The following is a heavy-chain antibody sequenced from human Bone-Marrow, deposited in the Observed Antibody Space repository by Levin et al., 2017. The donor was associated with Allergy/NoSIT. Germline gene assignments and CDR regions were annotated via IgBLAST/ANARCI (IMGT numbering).Heavy chain of an antibody. CDR3: ARQDGDEGTTAFDV. D-gene: IGHD1-1*01. V-gene: IGHV7-4-1*02. J-gene: IGHJ3*01. CDR1: GYTLTNYP. CDR2: INTKTGSP. Sequence: GGSLRLSCKASGYTLTNYPMNWVRQAPGQGPEWMGWINTKTGSPTYAQGFTGRFVFSLDTSVRTTYLQINSLTSDDAAVYYCARQDGDEGTTAFDVWGQGTKVTVSS.